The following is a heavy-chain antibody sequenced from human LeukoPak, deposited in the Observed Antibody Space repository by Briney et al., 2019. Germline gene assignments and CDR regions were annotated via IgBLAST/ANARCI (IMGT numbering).Heavy chain of an antibody. Sequence: GGSLRLSCAASGVTFSSHWMHWVRQAPGKGLSWVSRINRDGTSTRYADSVEGRFTISRDNAKNTLYLQLNSLRAEDTAVYYCARDYCSSTSCLFDYWGQGTLVTVSS. CDR3: ARDYCSSTSCLFDY. CDR1: GVTFSSHW. J-gene: IGHJ4*02. CDR2: INRDGTST. V-gene: IGHV3-74*01. D-gene: IGHD2-2*01.